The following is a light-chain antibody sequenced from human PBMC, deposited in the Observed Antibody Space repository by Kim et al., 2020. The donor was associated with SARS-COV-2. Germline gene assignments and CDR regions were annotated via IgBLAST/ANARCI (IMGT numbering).Light chain of an antibody. V-gene: IGKV3-20*01. Sequence: EIVLTQSPGTLSLSPGERATLSCRASQSVSSSYLAWYQQKPGQAPRLLIYGASSRATGIPDRFSGSGSGTDFTLTISRLEPEDFAVYYCQQYGSTGTFGQGTKLEL. J-gene: IGKJ2*01. CDR3: QQYGSTGT. CDR2: GAS. CDR1: QSVSSSY.